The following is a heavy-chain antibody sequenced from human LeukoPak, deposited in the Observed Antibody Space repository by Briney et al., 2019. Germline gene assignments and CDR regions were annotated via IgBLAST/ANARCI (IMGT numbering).Heavy chain of an antibody. CDR2: IYPDESNI. CDR1: GYSFSNYW. CDR3: ARSGLRFGEPNFDY. Sequence: GESLKISCMGSGYSFSNYWIGWVRQMPGKGLEWMGIIYPDESNIRYSPSFQGQVTISADKSISTAYLQWSSLKASDTAMYYCARSGLRFGEPNFDYWGQGTLVTVSS. V-gene: IGHV5-51*01. J-gene: IGHJ4*02. D-gene: IGHD3-10*01.